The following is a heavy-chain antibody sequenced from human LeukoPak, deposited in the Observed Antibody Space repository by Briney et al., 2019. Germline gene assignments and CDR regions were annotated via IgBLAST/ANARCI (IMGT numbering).Heavy chain of an antibody. CDR3: ARDSKTPGGYYYYMDV. CDR1: GYTFTGYY. V-gene: IGHV1-2*02. J-gene: IGHJ6*03. D-gene: IGHD3-10*01. CDR2: INPNSGGT. Sequence: ASVKVSCKASGYTFTGYYMHWVRQAPGQGLEWMGWINPNSGGTNYAQKFQGRATMTRDTSISTAYMELSRLRSDDTAVYYCARDSKTPGGYYYYMDVWGKGTTVTVSS.